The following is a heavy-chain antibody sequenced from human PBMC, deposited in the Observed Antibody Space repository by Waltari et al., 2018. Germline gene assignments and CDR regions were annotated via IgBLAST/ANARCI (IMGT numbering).Heavy chain of an antibody. CDR1: GFTLRGYE. V-gene: IGHV3-48*03. Sequence: EVHLVESGGGLVQPGGSLRLSCAASGFTLRGYEMNWVRQAPGKGLEWISYISSTGATIYYADSVKGRFTISRDNAKNTLYLQMKRLRADDTALYYCARGIAADGGGGYWGQGILVTVSS. J-gene: IGHJ4*02. CDR3: ARGIAADGGGGY. CDR2: ISSTGATI. D-gene: IGHD6-13*01.